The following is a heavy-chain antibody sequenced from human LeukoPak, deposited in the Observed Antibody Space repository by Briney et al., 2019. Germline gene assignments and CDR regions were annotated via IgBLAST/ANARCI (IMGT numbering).Heavy chain of an antibody. CDR1: GYTFTSYY. Sequence: GASVKVSCKASGYTFTSYYMHWVRQAPGQGLEWMGIINPSGGSTSYAQKFQGRVTMTRDTSTSAVYMELSSLRSEDTAVYYCARDQGSYYYFDYWGQGTLVTVSS. J-gene: IGHJ4*02. CDR3: ARDQGSYYYFDY. D-gene: IGHD1-26*01. V-gene: IGHV1-46*01. CDR2: INPSGGST.